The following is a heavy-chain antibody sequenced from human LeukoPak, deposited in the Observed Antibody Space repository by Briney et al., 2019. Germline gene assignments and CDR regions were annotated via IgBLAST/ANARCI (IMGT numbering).Heavy chain of an antibody. D-gene: IGHD6-13*01. J-gene: IGHJ5*02. Sequence: SQTLSLTCAVSGGSISSGGYSWSWIRQPPGKGLEWIGYIYHSGSTYYNPSLKSRVTILVDRSKNQFSLKLSSVTAADTAVYYCARERNVYSSSWYNWFDPWGQGTLVTVSS. CDR2: IYHSGST. V-gene: IGHV4-30-2*01. CDR1: GGSISSGGYS. CDR3: ARERNVYSSSWYNWFDP.